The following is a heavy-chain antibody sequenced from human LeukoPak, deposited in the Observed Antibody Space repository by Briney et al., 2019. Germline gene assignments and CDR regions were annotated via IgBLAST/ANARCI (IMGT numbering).Heavy chain of an antibody. D-gene: IGHD3-16*01. Sequence: GGSLRLSCAASGFTLSSYSMNWVRQAPGKGLEWVSYISGSGGTTYYADSVRGRFTISRDNAKNTLYLQMNSLRAEDTAVYYCARGPWASFDYWGQGTLVTVSS. CDR2: ISGSGGTT. V-gene: IGHV3-48*01. CDR1: GFTLSSYS. J-gene: IGHJ4*02. CDR3: ARGPWASFDY.